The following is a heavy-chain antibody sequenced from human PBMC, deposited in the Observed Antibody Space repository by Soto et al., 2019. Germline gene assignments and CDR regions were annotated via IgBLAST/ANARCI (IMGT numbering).Heavy chain of an antibody. V-gene: IGHV3-48*01. CDR2: INSGSTSV. CDR1: GFDFNSYS. Sequence: EVQLVESGGGLVQPGGSLRLSCVASGFDFNSYSMNWVRQAPGKGLEWISYINSGSTSVFYADSVKGRFTISRDNAKNSQQLQMNSLRAEDTAVYYCTSSPSPDAYWGQGTLVTVSS. J-gene: IGHJ4*02. CDR3: TSSPSPDAY. D-gene: IGHD2-2*01.